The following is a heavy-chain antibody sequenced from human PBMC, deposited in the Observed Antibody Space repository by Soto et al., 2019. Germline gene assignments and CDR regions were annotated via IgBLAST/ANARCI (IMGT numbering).Heavy chain of an antibody. CDR2: FSDIGYTT. J-gene: IGHJ4*02. CDR1: GFTFINYA. Sequence: GGSLSLSCVASGFTFINYAMSWVRQAPGKGLEWVSAFSDIGYTTYYADSVKGRFTISRDNSKNTLYLQMNSLRAADTAVYYCVKVWQQMNMNFDYWGQGIMVTVSS. CDR3: VKVWQQMNMNFDY. D-gene: IGHD6-13*01. V-gene: IGHV3-23*01.